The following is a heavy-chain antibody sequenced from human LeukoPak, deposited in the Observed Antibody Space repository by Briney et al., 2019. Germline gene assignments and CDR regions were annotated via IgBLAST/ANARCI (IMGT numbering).Heavy chain of an antibody. D-gene: IGHD1-7*01. V-gene: IGHV3-23*01. CDR2: ISTSGGDT. CDR3: AKVGNYAPLDY. Sequence: PGGSLRLSCAASGFTFTDSAMTWVRQAPGKGLEWVSAISTSGGDTIYTDSVKDRFTISRDNSKNTLYLQMNSLRDEDTAIYYCAKVGNYAPLDYWGQGTLVTVSS. J-gene: IGHJ4*02. CDR1: GFTFTDSA.